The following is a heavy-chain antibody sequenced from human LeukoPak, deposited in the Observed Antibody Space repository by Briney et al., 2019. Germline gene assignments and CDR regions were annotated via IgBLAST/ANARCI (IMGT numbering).Heavy chain of an antibody. V-gene: IGHV1-69*05. CDR2: IIPIFGTA. CDR3: TTDFLVPPYGGNSAFDY. D-gene: IGHD4-23*01. CDR1: GGTFSSYA. J-gene: IGHJ4*02. Sequence: ASVKVSCKASGGTFSSYAISWVRQAPGQGLEWMGRIIPIFGTANYAQKFQGRVTITTDESTSTAYMELSSLRSEDTAVYYCTTDFLVPPYGGNSAFDYWGQGTLVTVSS.